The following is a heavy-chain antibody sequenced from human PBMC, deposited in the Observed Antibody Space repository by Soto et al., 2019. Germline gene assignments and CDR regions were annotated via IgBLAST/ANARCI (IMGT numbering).Heavy chain of an antibody. J-gene: IGHJ5*02. CDR1: GYSFTSYW. Sequence: GESLKISCKGSGYSFTSYWISWVRQMPGKGLEWMGRIDPSDSYTNYSPPFQGHVTISADKSISTAYLQWSSLKASDTAMHYCATTGYDSSGYYQADWFDPWGQGTLVTVSS. V-gene: IGHV5-10-1*01. CDR3: ATTGYDSSGYYQADWFDP. CDR2: IDPSDSYT. D-gene: IGHD3-22*01.